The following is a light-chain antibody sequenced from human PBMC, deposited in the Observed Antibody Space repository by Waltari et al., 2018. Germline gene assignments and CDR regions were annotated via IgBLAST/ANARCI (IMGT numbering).Light chain of an antibody. V-gene: IGKV1-17*03. J-gene: IGKJ1*01. CDR2: AAS. CDR3: LHHNNYPWA. Sequence: DIQVTQFPSAMSASIGDTVTITCGATRGISNYLARFQHRPGQVPRRLIYAASTLHAGVPSRFSGGGSGTQFTLTISGLQPEDSATYYCLHHNNYPWAFGQGTKVEIK. CDR1: RGISNY.